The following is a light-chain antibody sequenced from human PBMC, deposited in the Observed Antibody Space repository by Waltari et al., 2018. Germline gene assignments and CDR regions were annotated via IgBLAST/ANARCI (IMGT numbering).Light chain of an antibody. V-gene: IGKV1-9*01. CDR2: AAS. J-gene: IGKJ5*01. Sequence: IQLTQSPSSLSASVGNRVIITCRASQGISSYLAWYQQKPGKAPELLIYAASTLQGGVPSRFSGSGSGTDFTLTISSLQPEDSATYFCQQLKTYPITFGQGTRLEI. CDR1: QGISSY. CDR3: QQLKTYPIT.